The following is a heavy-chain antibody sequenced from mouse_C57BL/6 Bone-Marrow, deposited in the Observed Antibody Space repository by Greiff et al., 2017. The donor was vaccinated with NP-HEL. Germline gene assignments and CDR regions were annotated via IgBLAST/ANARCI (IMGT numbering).Heavy chain of an antibody. J-gene: IGHJ2*01. CDR1: GFNIKNTY. CDR3: ARGTTVVATPFDD. Sequence: VQLQQSVAELVRPGASVKLSCTASGFNIKNTYMHWVKQRPEQGLEWIGRIDPANGNTKYAPKFQGKATITADTSPNTAYLQLSSLPSEDTAIYYGARGTTVVATPFDDWGQGTTLTVSS. CDR2: IDPANGNT. D-gene: IGHD1-1*01. V-gene: IGHV14-3*01.